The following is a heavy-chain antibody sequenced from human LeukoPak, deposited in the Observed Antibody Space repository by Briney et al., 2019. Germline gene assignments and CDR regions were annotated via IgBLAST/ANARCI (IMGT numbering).Heavy chain of an antibody. D-gene: IGHD5-18*01. J-gene: IGHJ5*02. CDR3: ARHPTALVSYGFDP. CDR2: IYSIGST. CDR1: GGSISNYY. Sequence: SETLSLTCTVSGGSISNYYWSWIRQPPGKGLEWIGYIYSIGSTNYNPSLKSRVTISVDTSKNQFSLKLSSMTAADTAIYYCARHPTALVSYGFDPWGQGTLVTVSS. V-gene: IGHV4-59*08.